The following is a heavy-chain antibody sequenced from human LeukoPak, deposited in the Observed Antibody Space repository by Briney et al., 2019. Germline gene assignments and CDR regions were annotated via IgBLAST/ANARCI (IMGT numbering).Heavy chain of an antibody. CDR3: ASGVSASRY. J-gene: IGHJ4*02. CDR2: ISSSGSTI. Sequence: GGSLRLSCAASGFTFSDYYMSWIRQAPGKGLEWVSHISSSGSTIYYADSVKGRFTISRDNVKKSLYLQMNSLRVEDTAVYYCASGVSASRYWGQGTLVTVSS. CDR1: GFTFSDYY. V-gene: IGHV3-11*04.